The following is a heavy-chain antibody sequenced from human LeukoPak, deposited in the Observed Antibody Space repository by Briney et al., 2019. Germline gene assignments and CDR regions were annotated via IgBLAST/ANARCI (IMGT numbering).Heavy chain of an antibody. CDR1: GFTFSSYA. D-gene: IGHD3-16*01. J-gene: IGHJ6*02. CDR2: ISGTGERT. CDR3: ARGGGLDV. V-gene: IGHV3-23*01. Sequence: GGSLRLSCAASGFTFSSYALSWVRQAPGKGLEWVSGISGTGERTSYADSVKGRFAISRDNSQNTLYLQMSNLRAEDTAVYFCARGGGLDVWGQGATVTVSS.